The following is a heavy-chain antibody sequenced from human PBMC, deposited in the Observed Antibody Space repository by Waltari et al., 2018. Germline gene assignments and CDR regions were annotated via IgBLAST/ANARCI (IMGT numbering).Heavy chain of an antibody. CDR1: GYSFTSYW. V-gene: IGHV5-51*03. J-gene: IGHJ6*03. D-gene: IGHD3-10*01. Sequence: EVQLVQSGAEVKKPGESLKISCKGSGYSFTSYWIGWVRQMPGKGLEWVGITYPGDSDTRYSPSFQGQGTISADKSISTAYLQWSSQKASDTARYYCARLGAGSYYDYYYYYMDVWGKGTTVTVSS. CDR2: TYPGDSDT. CDR3: ARLGAGSYYDYYYYYMDV.